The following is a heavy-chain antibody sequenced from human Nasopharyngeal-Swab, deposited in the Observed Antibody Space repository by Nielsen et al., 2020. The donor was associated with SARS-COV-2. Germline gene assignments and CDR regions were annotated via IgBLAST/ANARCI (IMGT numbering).Heavy chain of an antibody. CDR1: GGSVSSESYY. D-gene: IGHD2-15*01. J-gene: IGHJ4*02. V-gene: IGHV4-61*01. CDR3: ARDTRRGGVDY. Sequence: SETLSLTCTVSGGSVSSESYYWTWVRQSPGKGLDWIGYIYYSGSSSYNPSLKSRVTISVDISKNQFSLKLTSVTAADSAVYYCARDTRRGGVDYWGQGTLVTVSS. CDR2: IYYSGSS.